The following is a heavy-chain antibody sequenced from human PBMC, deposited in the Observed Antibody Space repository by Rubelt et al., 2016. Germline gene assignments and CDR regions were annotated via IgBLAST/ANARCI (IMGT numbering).Heavy chain of an antibody. Sequence: QVQLQESGPGLVKPSETLSLICTVSSDSISSYYWSWIRQPPGKGLEWIGYIYYTGSTNYNPSLTSRVTISVDTSKNQFSLKLSAVTAADTAVYFCVRHVRGANSGYFDFWGQGSLVTVSS. CDR2: IYYTGST. J-gene: IGHJ4*02. CDR1: SDSISSYY. V-gene: IGHV4-59*08. CDR3: VRHVRGANSGYFDF. D-gene: IGHD4/OR15-4a*01.